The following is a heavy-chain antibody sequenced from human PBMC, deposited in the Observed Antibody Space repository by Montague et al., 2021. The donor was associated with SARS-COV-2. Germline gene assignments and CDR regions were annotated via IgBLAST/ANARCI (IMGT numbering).Heavy chain of an antibody. CDR3: ARRRLREAYFDF. Sequence: SETLSLTCTVSGDSVSSSDHYWGWIRQPPGKGLEWLGIVYYSGYTXYKPSLKGRVTISIDASKNQFSLKLNSLTATDTAIYHCARRRLREAYFDFWGQGTLLTVAS. V-gene: IGHV4-39*01. CDR1: GDSVSSSDHY. D-gene: IGHD4-17*01. CDR2: VYYSGYT. J-gene: IGHJ4*02.